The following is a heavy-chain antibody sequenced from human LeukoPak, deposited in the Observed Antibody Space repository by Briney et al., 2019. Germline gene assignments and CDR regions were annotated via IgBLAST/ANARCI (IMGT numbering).Heavy chain of an antibody. D-gene: IGHD5-18*01. J-gene: IGHJ4*02. CDR3: ARDLVQLWSKDY. CDR1: GFAFSNYE. Sequence: GGSLRLSCAASGFAFSNYEFNWVRQAPGKGLEWISYISSSGRNIYYADSVKGRFTISRDNAKSSLYLQMNSLRAEDTAVYYCARDLVQLWSKDYWGQGTLVTVSS. V-gene: IGHV3-48*03. CDR2: ISSSGRNI.